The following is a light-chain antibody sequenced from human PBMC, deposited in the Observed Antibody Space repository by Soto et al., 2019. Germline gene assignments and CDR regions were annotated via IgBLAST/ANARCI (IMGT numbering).Light chain of an antibody. Sequence: QSALTQPASLSGSPGQSITISCTGTSSDIGAYDYVSWFQQHPGKAPKLMISEVNNRPSGVSNRFSGSKSGNTASLTVSGLQAEDEADYYCSSYAGSSNVFGTGTKV. V-gene: IGLV2-14*01. J-gene: IGLJ1*01. CDR1: SSDIGAYDY. CDR3: SSYAGSSNV. CDR2: EVN.